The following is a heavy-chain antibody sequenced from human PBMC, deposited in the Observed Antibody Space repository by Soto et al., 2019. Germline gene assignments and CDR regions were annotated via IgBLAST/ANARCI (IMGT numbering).Heavy chain of an antibody. CDR2: INPSGGTA. CDR3: ARGSGYDTSNWFDP. CDR1: GYTFTTYY. Sequence: ASVKVSCKASGYTFTTYYMHWVRQAPGQGLEWMGIINPSGGTANYAQKFQGRVTITADESTSTAYMELSSLRSEDTAVYYCARGSGYDTSNWFDPWGQGTLVTVSS. D-gene: IGHD5-12*01. V-gene: IGHV1-46*01. J-gene: IGHJ5*02.